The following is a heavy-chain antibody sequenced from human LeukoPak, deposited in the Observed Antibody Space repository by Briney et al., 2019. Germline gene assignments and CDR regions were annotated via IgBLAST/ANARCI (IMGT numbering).Heavy chain of an antibody. CDR1: GYIFTNYA. CDR3: ARGYYDLLTGHVVTYYFDY. V-gene: IGHV1-3*01. Sequence: ASVKVSCKASGYIFTNYAIHWVRQAPGQGLEWMGWINAGNGKANYSQKFRGRVTLTRDTSASTAYMELSSLRSADTAVYYCARGYYDLLTGHVVTYYFDYWGQGTLVTVSS. CDR2: INAGNGKA. J-gene: IGHJ4*02. D-gene: IGHD3-9*01.